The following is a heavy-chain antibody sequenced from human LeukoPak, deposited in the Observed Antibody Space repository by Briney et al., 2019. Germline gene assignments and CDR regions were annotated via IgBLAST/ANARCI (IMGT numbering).Heavy chain of an antibody. Sequence: SGTLSLTCAVSGGSISSSNWWSWVRQPPGKGLEWIGEIYYSGSTNYNPSLKSRVTISVDKSKNQFSLKLSSVTAADTAVYYCARHRAVAGISGRYFDLWGRGTLVTVSS. J-gene: IGHJ2*01. CDR1: GGSISSSNW. CDR2: IYYSGST. D-gene: IGHD6-19*01. V-gene: IGHV4-4*02. CDR3: ARHRAVAGISGRYFDL.